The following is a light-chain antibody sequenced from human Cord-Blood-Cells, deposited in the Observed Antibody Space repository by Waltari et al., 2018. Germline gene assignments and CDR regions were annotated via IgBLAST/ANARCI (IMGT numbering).Light chain of an antibody. V-gene: IGKV1-39*01. CDR3: QQSYSTLT. CDR1: QSIISY. CDR2: AAS. Sequence: DIQMTQSPSSLSASVGDRVTITCRASQSIISYLNWYQQKPGKAPKLLIYAASSLQSGVPSMFSCSGSETDFTLTIISLQPEDFATYYCQQSYSTLTFGQLTRLEIK. J-gene: IGKJ5*01.